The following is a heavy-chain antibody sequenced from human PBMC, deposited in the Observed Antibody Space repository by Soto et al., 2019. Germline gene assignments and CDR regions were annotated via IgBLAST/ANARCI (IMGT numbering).Heavy chain of an antibody. Sequence: VHLVESGGGGVQPGRSLRLSCAASGFTFSNFGMHWVRQAPGKGLEWVAVMSYDGSNEYYGDSVKGRFTISRDSDKNTLFLQMNSLRAEDTAVYYCAKGRHGSSYSAADYWGQGTLVTVSS. CDR2: MSYDGSNE. CDR3: AKGRHGSSYSAADY. V-gene: IGHV3-30*18. CDR1: GFTFSNFG. D-gene: IGHD6-6*01. J-gene: IGHJ4*02.